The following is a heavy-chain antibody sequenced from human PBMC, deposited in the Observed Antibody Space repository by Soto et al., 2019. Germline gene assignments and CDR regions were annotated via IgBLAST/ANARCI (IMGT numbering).Heavy chain of an antibody. V-gene: IGHV3-23*01. Sequence: EVQVLESGGGLVQPGGSLRLSCAASGFTFSSYAMSWVRQALGQGLEWVSAISGSGSNPYYAESMKGRFTISRDNSKTTLNLQMNRVRAEDTALYYCAKTASMTIRDGFDHWGQGTLVTVSS. D-gene: IGHD4-17*01. CDR1: GFTFSSYA. CDR2: ISGSGSNP. CDR3: AKTASMTIRDGFDH. J-gene: IGHJ4*02.